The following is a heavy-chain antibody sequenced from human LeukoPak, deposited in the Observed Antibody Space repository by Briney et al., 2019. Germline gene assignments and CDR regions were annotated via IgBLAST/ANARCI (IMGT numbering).Heavy chain of an antibody. Sequence: GGSLRLSCAASGFTVSSNYMSWVRQAPGKGLEWVSTIRMTGGSTYYADSVKGRFTTSRDNSKNTLHLQMNSLRAEDTAVYYCAKGGGITRPYFDYWGRGTLVTVSS. CDR2: IRMTGGST. CDR3: AKGGGITRPYFDY. J-gene: IGHJ4*02. V-gene: IGHV3-23*01. D-gene: IGHD3-16*01. CDR1: GFTVSSNY.